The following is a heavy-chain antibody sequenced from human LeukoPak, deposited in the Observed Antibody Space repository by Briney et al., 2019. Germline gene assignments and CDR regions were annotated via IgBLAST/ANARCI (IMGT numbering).Heavy chain of an antibody. J-gene: IGHJ6*02. CDR3: ARDFSDDYGGNFYYYYGMDV. CDR2: IIPIFGTA. D-gene: IGHD4-23*01. CDR1: GGTLSSYA. Sequence: SVKVSCKASGGTLSSYAISWVRQAPGQGLEWMGGIIPIFGTANYAQKFQGRVTITADESTSTAYMELSSLRSEDTAVYYCARDFSDDYGGNFYYYYGMDVWGQGTTVTVSS. V-gene: IGHV1-69*01.